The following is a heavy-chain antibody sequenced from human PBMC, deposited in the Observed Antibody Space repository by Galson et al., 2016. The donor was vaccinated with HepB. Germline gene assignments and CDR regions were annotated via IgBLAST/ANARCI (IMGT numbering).Heavy chain of an antibody. CDR3: ARDQATGARIGLADTSGY. CDR2: INWNGGST. J-gene: IGHJ4*02. D-gene: IGHD6-19*01. V-gene: IGHV3-20*04. Sequence: SLRLSCAASGFTFDDYGMSWVRQAPGKGPEWVSGINWNGGSTRYGDSVRGRFIISRDIAKNSLYLQMNSLRAADTALYYCARDQATGARIGLADTSGYWGQGTLVTVSS. CDR1: GFTFDDYG.